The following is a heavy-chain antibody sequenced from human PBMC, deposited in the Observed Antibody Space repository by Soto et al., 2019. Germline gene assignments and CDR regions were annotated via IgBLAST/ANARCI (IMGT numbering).Heavy chain of an antibody. V-gene: IGHV1-18*01. CDR3: ATTGRDYYGAGSSFDP. D-gene: IGHD3-10*01. J-gene: IGHJ5*02. Sequence: QVQLVQSGAEVTKPGASVKVSCKASGYMFISYGISWVRQAPGQGLEWMGWISPHNGDTNYAQKFQGRVMMTTDTSTSTAYMEIRSVTSDDTAAYYCATTGRDYYGAGSSFDPWGQGTLVTVSS. CDR2: ISPHNGDT. CDR1: GYMFISYG.